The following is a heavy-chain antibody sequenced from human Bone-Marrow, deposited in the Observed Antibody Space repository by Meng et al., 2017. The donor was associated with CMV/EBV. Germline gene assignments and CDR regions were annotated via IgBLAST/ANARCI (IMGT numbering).Heavy chain of an antibody. CDR3: ARQGTSYPRWFDP. Sequence: SETLSLTCTVSGGSISSYYWSWIRQPPGKGLEWIGYIYYSGSTNYNPSLKSRVTISVDTSKNQSSLKLSSVTAADTAVYYCARQGTSYPRWFDPWGQGTLVTVSS. CDR2: IYYSGST. V-gene: IGHV4-59*01. CDR1: GGSISSYY. J-gene: IGHJ5*02. D-gene: IGHD2-2*01.